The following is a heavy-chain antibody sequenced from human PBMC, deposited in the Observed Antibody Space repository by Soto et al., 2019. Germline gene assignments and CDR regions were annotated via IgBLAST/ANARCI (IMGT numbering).Heavy chain of an antibody. CDR2: ISSSGSTI. Sequence: GESLKISCAASGFTFSSYEMNWVRQAPGKGLEWVSYISSSGSTIYYADSVKGRFTISRDNAKNSLYLQMNSLRAEDTAVYYCARRIVGATDDAFYIWGQGTMVTVSS. CDR1: GFTFSSYE. V-gene: IGHV3-48*03. J-gene: IGHJ3*02. D-gene: IGHD1-26*01. CDR3: ARRIVGATDDAFYI.